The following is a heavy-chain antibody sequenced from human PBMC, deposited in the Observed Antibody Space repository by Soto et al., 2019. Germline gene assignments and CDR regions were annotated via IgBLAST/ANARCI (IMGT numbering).Heavy chain of an antibody. CDR1: GASVSSGRFY. J-gene: IGHJ5*02. V-gene: IGHV4-39*01. D-gene: IGHD3-10*01. CDR3: ARRRSGAHWFDP. Sequence: SETLSLTCVVSGASVSSGRFYWGWVRQSPGKGLEWIASIFYTGSVHSNPALESRVTMSVDTSKNQCSLSLASVTASDTAVYFCARRRSGAHWFDPWGQGTLVTVSS. CDR2: IFYTGSV.